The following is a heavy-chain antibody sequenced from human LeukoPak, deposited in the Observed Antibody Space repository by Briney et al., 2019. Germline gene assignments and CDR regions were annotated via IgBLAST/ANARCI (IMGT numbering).Heavy chain of an antibody. D-gene: IGHD4-11*01. Sequence: GGSLRLSCSASGFTFSSDAMHWVRQAPGKGLECVSAISSTGGSTYYADSVKGRFTISRDNSKNTLYLQMSSLRAEDTSVYYCVKAPRTTVVGFDIWGQGTMVTVSS. J-gene: IGHJ3*02. CDR3: VKAPRTTVVGFDI. V-gene: IGHV3-64D*09. CDR2: ISSTGGST. CDR1: GFTFSSDA.